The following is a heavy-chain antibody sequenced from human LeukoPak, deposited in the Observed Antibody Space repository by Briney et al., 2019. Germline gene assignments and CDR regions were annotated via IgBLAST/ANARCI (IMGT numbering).Heavy chain of an antibody. Sequence: GESLKISCKGSGYSFISYWIGWVRQMPGKGLEWMGIIYPGDSDTRYSPSFQGQVTISADKSISTAYLQWSSLKASDTAMYYCARQSDYYDSSGYQKSNWFDPWGQGTLVTVSS. CDR2: IYPGDSDT. V-gene: IGHV5-51*01. J-gene: IGHJ5*02. CDR1: GYSFISYW. D-gene: IGHD3-22*01. CDR3: ARQSDYYDSSGYQKSNWFDP.